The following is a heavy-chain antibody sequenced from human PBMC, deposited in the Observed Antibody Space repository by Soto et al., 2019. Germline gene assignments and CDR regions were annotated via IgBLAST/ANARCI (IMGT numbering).Heavy chain of an antibody. D-gene: IGHD3-3*01. J-gene: IGHJ6*03. CDR2: ISGSGGST. CDR1: GFTFSSYA. V-gene: IGHV3-23*01. CDR3: ATSPIANYDFWSGSDYYYYYMDV. Sequence: GGSLRLSCAASGFTFSSYAMSWVRQAPGKGLEWVSAISGSGGSTYYADSVKGRFTISRDNSKNTLYLQMNSLRAEDTAVYYCATSPIANYDFWSGSDYYYYYMDVWGKGTTVTVS.